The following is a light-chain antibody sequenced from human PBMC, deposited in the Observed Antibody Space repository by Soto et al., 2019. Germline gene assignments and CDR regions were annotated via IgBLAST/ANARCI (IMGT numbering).Light chain of an antibody. Sequence: EIVLTQSPGTLSLSPGERATLSCRASQSVSSSYVAWYQQKPGQAPRLLIYGASSRATGIPDGFSGSGSGTDLTLTISRLEPEDFAVYYCQQYGSSPLTFGGGTKVEIK. J-gene: IGKJ4*01. CDR2: GAS. V-gene: IGKV3-20*01. CDR3: QQYGSSPLT. CDR1: QSVSSSY.